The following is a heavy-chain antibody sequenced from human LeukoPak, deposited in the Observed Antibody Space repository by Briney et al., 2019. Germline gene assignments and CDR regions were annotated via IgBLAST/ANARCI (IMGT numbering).Heavy chain of an antibody. V-gene: IGHV3-30*18. D-gene: IGHD3-10*01. CDR3: AKAPLAYRTSGSCACGMDV. CDR1: GFSSSTYG. Sequence: RGSLRLSCEAYGFSSSTYGTHWVRPAPGKGLEWMAVISSDGSNYYYANSVRGRFTISRDNSKNTLYLQMNSLRVEDTAVYYGAKAPLAYRTSGSCACGMDVWCEGTTVIVSS. J-gene: IGHJ6*04. CDR2: ISSDGSNY.